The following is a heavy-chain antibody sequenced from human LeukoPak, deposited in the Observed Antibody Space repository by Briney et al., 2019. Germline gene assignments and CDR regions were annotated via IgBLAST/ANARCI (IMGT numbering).Heavy chain of an antibody. D-gene: IGHD3-10*01. CDR2: ISSSSDTV. Sequence: QPGGSLRLSCAASGFTFSSYSMNWVRQAPGKGLEWVSYISSSSDTVYYADSVKGRFTISRDNAKNSLYLQMNSLRAEDTAVYYCARNGETYYGYFDYWGQGTLVTVSS. J-gene: IGHJ4*02. CDR3: ARNGETYYGYFDY. CDR1: GFTFSSYS. V-gene: IGHV3-48*04.